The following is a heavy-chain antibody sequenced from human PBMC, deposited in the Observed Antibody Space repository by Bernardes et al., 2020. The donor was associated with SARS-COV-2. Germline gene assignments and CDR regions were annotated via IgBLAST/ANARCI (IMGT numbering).Heavy chain of an antibody. V-gene: IGHV4-31*03. CDR3: AREVHCSGGSCYHWYFDL. J-gene: IGHJ2*01. D-gene: IGHD2-15*01. Sequence: SETLSLTCTVSGDSISSGGYYWSWIRQHPGKGLEWIGYIYYSGSTYYNPSLKSRVTISVDTSKNQFSLKLSSVTAADTAVYYCAREVHCSGGSCYHWYFDLWGRGTLVTVSS. CDR1: GDSISSGGYY. CDR2: IYYSGST.